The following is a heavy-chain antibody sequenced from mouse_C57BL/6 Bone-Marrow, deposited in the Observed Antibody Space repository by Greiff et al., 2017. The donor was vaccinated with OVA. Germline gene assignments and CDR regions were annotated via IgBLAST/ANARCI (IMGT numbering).Heavy chain of an antibody. Sequence: EVQGVESGGGLVQPGGSMKLSCAASGFTFSDAWMDWVRQSPEKGLEWVAEIRNKANNHATYYAESVKGRFTISRDDSKSSVYLQMNSLRAEDTGIYYCTRELYYYGSSYGNFDVWGTGTTVTVSS. J-gene: IGHJ1*03. V-gene: IGHV6-6*01. CDR1: GFTFSDAW. CDR2: IRNKANNHAT. CDR3: TRELYYYGSSYGNFDV. D-gene: IGHD1-1*01.